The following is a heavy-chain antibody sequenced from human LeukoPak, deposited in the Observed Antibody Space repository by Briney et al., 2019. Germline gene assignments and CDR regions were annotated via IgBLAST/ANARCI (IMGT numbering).Heavy chain of an antibody. CDR1: GGSISPYF. Sequence: SETLSLTCTVSGGSISPYFWSWIRQPPGKGLEWIGYISYSGSTNYNPSLKSRVTISVDTSKNQCSLQLSSVTAADTAVYYCARDDYRGVTNFDPWGQGTLVTVSS. CDR2: ISYSGST. CDR3: ARDDYRGVTNFDP. D-gene: IGHD3-10*01. V-gene: IGHV4-59*01. J-gene: IGHJ5*02.